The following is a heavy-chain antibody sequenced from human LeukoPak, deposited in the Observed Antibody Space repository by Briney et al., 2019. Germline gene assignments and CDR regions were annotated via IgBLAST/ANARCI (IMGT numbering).Heavy chain of an antibody. J-gene: IGHJ4*02. Sequence: GGSLRLSCAASGFTFSSYSMNWVRQAPGKGLEWVSSISSSSSYIYYADSVKGRFTISRDNAKNSLYLQMNSLRAEGTAVYYCAIPGDSSGSFDYWGQGTLVTVSS. CDR2: ISSSSSYI. V-gene: IGHV3-21*01. D-gene: IGHD6-19*01. CDR1: GFTFSSYS. CDR3: AIPGDSSGSFDY.